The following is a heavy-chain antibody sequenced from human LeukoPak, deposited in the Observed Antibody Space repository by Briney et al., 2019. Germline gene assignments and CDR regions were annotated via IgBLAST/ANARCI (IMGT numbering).Heavy chain of an antibody. V-gene: IGHV3-21*01. D-gene: IGHD1-26*01. CDR1: GFTFSSYE. J-gene: IGHJ4*02. Sequence: GGSLRLSCAASGFTFSSYEMNWVRQAPGKGLEWVSSISSSSSYIYYADSVKGRFTISRDNAKNSLYLQMNSLRAEDTAVYYCARGELPSYYFDYWGQGTLVTVSS. CDR2: ISSSSSYI. CDR3: ARGELPSYYFDY.